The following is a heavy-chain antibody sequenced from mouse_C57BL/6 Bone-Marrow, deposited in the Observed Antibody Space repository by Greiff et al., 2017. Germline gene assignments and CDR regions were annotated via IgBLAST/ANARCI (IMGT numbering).Heavy chain of an antibody. D-gene: IGHD2-2*01. CDR1: GYTFTSYW. Sequence: QVQLQQSGAELVKPGASVKLSCKASGYTFTSYWMQWVKQRPGQGLEWIGEIDPSDGYTNYNQKFKGKATLTVDTTSSTAYMQLSSLTSEDSAVYYCARPCYCGDDAFDYWGQGTTLTVSS. J-gene: IGHJ2*01. V-gene: IGHV1-50*01. CDR2: IDPSDGYT. CDR3: ARPCYCGDDAFDY.